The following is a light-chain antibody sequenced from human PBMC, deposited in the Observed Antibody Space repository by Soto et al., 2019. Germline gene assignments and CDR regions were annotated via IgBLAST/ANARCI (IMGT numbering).Light chain of an antibody. CDR3: QQYGSSQWT. CDR1: QSVSSYY. J-gene: IGKJ1*01. Sequence: EIVLTQSPRTLSLSPGERATLSCRASQSVSSYYLVWYQQKPGQAPRLLIYGASSRATGIPDRFSGSGSGTDFTLTISRLEPEDFAVYYCQQYGSSQWTFGQGTKVDIK. V-gene: IGKV3-20*01. CDR2: GAS.